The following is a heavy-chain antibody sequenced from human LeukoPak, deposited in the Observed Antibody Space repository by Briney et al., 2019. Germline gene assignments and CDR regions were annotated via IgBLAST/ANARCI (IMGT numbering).Heavy chain of an antibody. J-gene: IGHJ4*02. D-gene: IGHD3-16*02. CDR3: ARDGLLGGVWGSYRFDY. CDR2: INPNSGDT. CDR1: GYTFTGYY. Sequence: AASVKVSCKASGYTFTGYYVHWVRRAPGQGLEWMGRINPNSGDTNCAQKFQGRVTMTRDTSISTAYMELSRLRSDDTAVYYCARDGLLGGVWGSYRFDYWGQGTLVTVSS. V-gene: IGHV1-2*06.